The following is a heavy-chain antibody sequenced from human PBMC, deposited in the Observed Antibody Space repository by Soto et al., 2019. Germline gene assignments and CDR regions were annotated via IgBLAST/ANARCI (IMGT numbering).Heavy chain of an antibody. CDR1: GFSCNTYA. D-gene: IGHD2-15*01. J-gene: IGHJ6*02. CDR3: ANTMGDGSGGSCYGAYSMDV. V-gene: IGHV3-23*01. CDR2: VSASGGGT. Sequence: DVHLLDSGGGLVQPGGSLRLSCAASGFSCNTYAMSWVRQARGKGPVLVSNVSASGGGTYAADSVKGRFTISKDNSKKMVHLQMNSLRAEDTAVYYCANTMGDGSGGSCYGAYSMDVWGQGITVTVSS.